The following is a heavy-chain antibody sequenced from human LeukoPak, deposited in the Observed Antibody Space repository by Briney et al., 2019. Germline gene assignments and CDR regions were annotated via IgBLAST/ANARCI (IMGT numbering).Heavy chain of an antibody. CDR2: IIPILGIA. Sequence: SVKVSCKASGGTFSSYAISWVRQAPGQGLEWMGRIIPILGIANYAQKFQGRVTITADKSTSTAYMELSSLRSEDTAVYYCASGPRYYYGMDVWGQGTTVTVSS. CDR1: GGTFSSYA. CDR3: ASGPRYYYGMDV. V-gene: IGHV1-69*04. J-gene: IGHJ6*02.